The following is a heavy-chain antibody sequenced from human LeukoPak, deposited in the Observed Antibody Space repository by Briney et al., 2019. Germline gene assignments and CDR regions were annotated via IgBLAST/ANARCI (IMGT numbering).Heavy chain of an antibody. Sequence: PSETLSLTCTVSGGSISSYYWSWIRQPPGKGLEWIGYIYYSGSTNYNPSLKSRVTISVDTSKNQFSLKLSSVTAADTAVYYCARGRPARGYEAAGPKAHYYMDVWGKGTTVTVSS. CDR3: ARGRPARGYEAAGPKAHYYMDV. V-gene: IGHV4-59*01. CDR2: IYYSGST. CDR1: GGSISSYY. D-gene: IGHD6-13*01. J-gene: IGHJ6*03.